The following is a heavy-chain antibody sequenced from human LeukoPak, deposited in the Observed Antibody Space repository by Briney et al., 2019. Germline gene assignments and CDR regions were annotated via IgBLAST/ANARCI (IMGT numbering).Heavy chain of an antibody. CDR3: ARENFMATSGTTFDI. CDR2: VSSSSTNK. Sequence: GGSLRLSCAASGSTFSSYAMNWVRQAPGKGLEWVSSVSSSSTNKFYSDSVKGRFTISRDDAKNSLYLQMNSLRVEDTAVYYCARENFMATSGTTFDIWGQGTMVSVSS. J-gene: IGHJ3*02. D-gene: IGHD1-1*01. CDR1: GSTFSSYA. V-gene: IGHV3-21*01.